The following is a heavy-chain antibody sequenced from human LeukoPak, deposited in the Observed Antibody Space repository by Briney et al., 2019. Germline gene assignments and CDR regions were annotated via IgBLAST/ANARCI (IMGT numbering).Heavy chain of an antibody. CDR1: GGSISSYY. Sequence: SGTLSLTCTVSGGSISSYYWSWIRQPPGKGLEWIGYIYYSGRTNYNPSLKSRVTISVDTSKHQFSLKLSSVNAADTAVYYCARAWHYGGKEGFDPWGQGTLVTVSS. J-gene: IGHJ5*02. CDR3: ARAWHYGGKEGFDP. D-gene: IGHD4-23*01. V-gene: IGHV4-59*01. CDR2: IYYSGRT.